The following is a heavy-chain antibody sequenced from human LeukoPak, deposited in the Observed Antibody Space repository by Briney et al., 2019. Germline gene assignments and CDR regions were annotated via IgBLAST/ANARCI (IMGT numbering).Heavy chain of an antibody. V-gene: IGHV7-4-1*02. Sequence: ASVKVSCKASGYTFTSYAMNWVRQAPGQGLEWMGWINTDTGNPTYAQGFTGRFVFSLDTSVSTAYLQISSLKAEDTAVYYCARAVNYYDSSGYYHPGFFDYWGQGTLVTVSS. CDR2: INTDTGNP. CDR1: GYTFTSYA. CDR3: ARAVNYYDSSGYYHPGFFDY. J-gene: IGHJ4*02. D-gene: IGHD3-22*01.